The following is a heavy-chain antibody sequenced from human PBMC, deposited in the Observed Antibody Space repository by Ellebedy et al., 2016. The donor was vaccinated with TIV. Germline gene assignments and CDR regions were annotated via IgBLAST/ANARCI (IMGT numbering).Heavy chain of an antibody. CDR1: GFTFSSYG. D-gene: IGHD5-24*01. CDR3: AKGKQRWLDY. CDR2: ISYDGSNK. Sequence: GESLKISXAASGFTFSSYGMHWVRQAPGKGLEWVAVISYDGSNKYYADSVKGRFTISRDNSKNTLYLQMNSLRAEDTAVYYCAKGKQRWLDYWGQGTLVTVSS. J-gene: IGHJ4*02. V-gene: IGHV3-30*18.